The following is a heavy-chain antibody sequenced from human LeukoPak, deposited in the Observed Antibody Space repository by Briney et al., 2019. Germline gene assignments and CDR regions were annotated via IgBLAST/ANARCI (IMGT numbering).Heavy chain of an antibody. CDR2: IFPGDSDP. CDR3: ARRDYGGTSAAFDI. V-gene: IGHV5-51*01. J-gene: IGHJ3*02. CDR1: GYNFTTYW. Sequence: GESLKISCKGSGYNFTTYWVAWVRHMPGKGLEWMGIIFPGDSDPRYRPSFQGQVTISADKSISTAYLQWSSLKASDTAMYYCARRDYGGTSAAFDIWGQGTMVTVSS. D-gene: IGHD4-23*01.